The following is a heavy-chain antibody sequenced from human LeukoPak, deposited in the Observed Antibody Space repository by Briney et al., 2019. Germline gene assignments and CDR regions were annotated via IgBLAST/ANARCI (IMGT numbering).Heavy chain of an antibody. J-gene: IGHJ4*02. CDR2: IYYSGSA. D-gene: IGHD3-22*01. Sequence: SETLSLTCTVSGGSINSYYWSWIRRPPGKGLEWIGFIYYSGSANYNPSLKSRVTISVDTSNNQFSLKLSSVTAADTAVYYCARLSSGYYLAYWGQGTLVTVSS. CDR1: GGSINSYY. V-gene: IGHV4-59*01. CDR3: ARLSSGYYLAY.